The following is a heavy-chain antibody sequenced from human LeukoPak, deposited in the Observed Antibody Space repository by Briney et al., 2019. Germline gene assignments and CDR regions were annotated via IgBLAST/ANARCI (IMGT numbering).Heavy chain of an antibody. CDR3: AREPLP. J-gene: IGHJ5*02. Sequence: SETLSLTCTVSGVSISGHYWSWIRQPAGKGLEWIGRIYTSGSANYNPSLKSRVTMSVDTSKNQFSLKLSSVTAADTAVYYCAREPLPWGQGTLVTVSS. CDR1: GVSISGHY. CDR2: IYTSGSA. V-gene: IGHV4-4*07.